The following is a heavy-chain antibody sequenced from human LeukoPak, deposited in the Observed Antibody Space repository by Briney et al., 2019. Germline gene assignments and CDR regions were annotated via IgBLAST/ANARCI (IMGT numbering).Heavy chain of an antibody. D-gene: IGHD6-19*01. J-gene: IGHJ4*02. CDR3: ASAWGVAVAGTDY. CDR2: ITGSGGST. V-gene: IGHV3-23*01. Sequence: ETLSLTCAVYGWSFSGYYWNWIRQPPGKGLEWVSAITGSGGSTYYADSVKGRFTISRDNSKNTLYLQMNSLRAEDTAVYYCASAWGVAVAGTDYWGQGTLVTVSS. CDR1: GWSFSGYY.